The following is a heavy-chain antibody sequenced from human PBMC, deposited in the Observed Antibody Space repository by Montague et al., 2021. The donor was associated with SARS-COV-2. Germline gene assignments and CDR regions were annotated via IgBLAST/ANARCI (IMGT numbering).Heavy chain of an antibody. CDR1: GGSISSYY. D-gene: IGHD5-24*01. Sequence: SETLSLTCTVSGGSISSYYWSWIRQPAGKGLEWIWRIYTSGSTKYNPSLKSRVTMSVDTSKNQFSLKLSSVTAADTAVYYCARDHMTTMFMVYYYGMDVWGQGTTVTVSS. V-gene: IGHV4-4*07. J-gene: IGHJ6*02. CDR2: IYTSGST. CDR3: ARDHMTTMFMVYYYGMDV.